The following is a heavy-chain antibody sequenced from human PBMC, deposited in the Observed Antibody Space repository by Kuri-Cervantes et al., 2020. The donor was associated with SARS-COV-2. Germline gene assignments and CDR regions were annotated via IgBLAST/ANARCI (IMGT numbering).Heavy chain of an antibody. CDR2: IYTSGST. J-gene: IGHJ4*02. CDR1: GGSISSYY. Sequence: SETLSLTCTVSGGSISSYYWSWIRQPAGKGLEWIGRIYTSGSTNYNPSLKGRVTISVDTSKNQFSLKLSSVTAADTAVYYCARGVVDTAMANYFDYWGQGTLVTVSS. D-gene: IGHD5-18*01. CDR3: ARGVVDTAMANYFDY. V-gene: IGHV4-4*07.